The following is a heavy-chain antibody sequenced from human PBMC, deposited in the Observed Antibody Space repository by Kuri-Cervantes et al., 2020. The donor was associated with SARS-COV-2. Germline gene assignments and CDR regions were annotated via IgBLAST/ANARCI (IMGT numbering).Heavy chain of an antibody. Sequence: SETLSLTCAVYGGSFSGYYWSWIRQPPGKGLEWIGEINHSGSTNYNPSLKSRVTISVDTSKNQFSLKLSSVTAADTAVYYCASLPSPPYYYDSSAPGYGMDVWGQGTTVTVSS. V-gene: IGHV4-34*01. CDR1: GGSFSGYY. CDR2: INHSGST. D-gene: IGHD3-22*01. J-gene: IGHJ6*02. CDR3: ASLPSPPYYYDSSAPGYGMDV.